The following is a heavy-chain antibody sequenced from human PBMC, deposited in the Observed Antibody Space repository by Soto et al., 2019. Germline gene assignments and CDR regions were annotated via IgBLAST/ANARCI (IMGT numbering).Heavy chain of an antibody. V-gene: IGHV4-59*08. CDR2: IYYSGST. D-gene: IGHD3-10*01. CDR3: ARHNYGSGSTYFDY. CDR1: GSSISSYY. Sequence: ASETLSLTCTVSGSSISSYYWSWIRQPPGKGLEWIGYIYYSGSTNYNPSRKSRVTISVDTSKNQFSLKLNSMTAADTAVYYCARHNYGSGSTYFDYWGQGTLVTVSS. J-gene: IGHJ4*02.